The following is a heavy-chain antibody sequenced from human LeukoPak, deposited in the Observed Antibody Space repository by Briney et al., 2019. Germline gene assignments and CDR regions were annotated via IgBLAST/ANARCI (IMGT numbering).Heavy chain of an antibody. D-gene: IGHD1-26*01. J-gene: IGHJ4*02. CDR3: ANPPPGYSGSLFDY. CDR2: ISGSGGST. CDR1: GFTFSSYA. Sequence: PGGSLRLSCAASGFTFSSYAMSWVRQAPGKGLEWVSAISGSGGSTYYADSVKGRFTISRDNSKNTLYLQMNSLRAEDTAVYCCANPPPGYSGSLFDYWGQGTLVTVSS. V-gene: IGHV3-23*01.